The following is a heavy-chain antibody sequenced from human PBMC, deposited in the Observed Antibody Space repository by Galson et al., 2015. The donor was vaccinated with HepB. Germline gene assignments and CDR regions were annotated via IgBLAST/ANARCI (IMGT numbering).Heavy chain of an antibody. D-gene: IGHD3-10*01. CDR1: GFDFSSYP. J-gene: IGHJ4*02. CDR2: ITGTGDSA. V-gene: IGHV3-23*01. Sequence: SLRLSCAASGFDFSSYPMSWVRQAPGKGLEWVGRITGTGDSAHYEEAVKGRLTISRDNSKDILYLQMNNLRADDTAVYYCAKVEGLFSWFGELKYWGQGALVTVSS. CDR3: AKVEGLFSWFGELKY.